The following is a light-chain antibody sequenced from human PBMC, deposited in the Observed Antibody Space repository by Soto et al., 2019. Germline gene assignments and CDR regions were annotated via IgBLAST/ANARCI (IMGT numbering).Light chain of an antibody. V-gene: IGLV2-14*01. J-gene: IGLJ1*01. CDR1: SSDVGGYNY. Sequence: QSVLTQPASVSGSPGQSITISCTGTSSDVGGYNYVSWYQQYPDKAPKVIIYEVSNRPSGVSNPFSGSKSGNTASLTISGLQDEDEADYYCSSYTSSGTYAFGTGTKLTVL. CDR2: EVS. CDR3: SSYTSSGTYA.